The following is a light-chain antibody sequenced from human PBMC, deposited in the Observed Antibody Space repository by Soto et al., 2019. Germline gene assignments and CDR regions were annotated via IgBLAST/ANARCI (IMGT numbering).Light chain of an antibody. V-gene: IGKV3-20*01. J-gene: IGKJ3*01. CDR1: QSVSSNY. CDR2: GTS. CDR3: QQYGSKPFT. Sequence: EIVVTQSPGTLSLSPGERATLSCRASQSVSSNYLAWYQQKPGQAPRLLIYGTSSRASDIPDRFSGSGSGTDFTLIISRLEHEDFAMYYCQQYGSKPFTFGPGTKVDVK.